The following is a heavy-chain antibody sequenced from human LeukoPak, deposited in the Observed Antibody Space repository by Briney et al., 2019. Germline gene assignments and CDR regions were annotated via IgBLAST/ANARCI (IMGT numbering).Heavy chain of an antibody. CDR3: ARGGSSGWTAHDAFDI. J-gene: IGHJ3*02. CDR2: IDNSGST. D-gene: IGHD6-19*01. V-gene: IGHV4-59*12. CDR1: GGSISSYY. Sequence: SETLSLTCTVSGGSISSYYWNWIRQPPGKGLEWIGYIDNSGSTNYKPSLKSRVTISADTSKNQFSLKLSSVTAADTAVYYCARGGSSGWTAHDAFDIWGQGTMVTVSS.